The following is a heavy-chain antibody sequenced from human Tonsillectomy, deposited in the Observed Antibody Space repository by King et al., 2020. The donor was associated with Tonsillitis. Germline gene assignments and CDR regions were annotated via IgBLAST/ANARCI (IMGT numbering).Heavy chain of an antibody. CDR2: IKQDGSVK. CDR1: GFTFSSYW. Sequence: VQLVQSGGDLVQPGGSLRLSCVASGFTFSSYWMSWVRQAPGKGLEWVANIKQDGSVKYYLDSVKGRFTISRDNATNSLYLQMSSLRPEDTAVYYCARGGYSFYFRGQGTLVTVSS. D-gene: IGHD3-16*01. J-gene: IGHJ4*02. V-gene: IGHV3-7*01. CDR3: ARGGYSFYF.